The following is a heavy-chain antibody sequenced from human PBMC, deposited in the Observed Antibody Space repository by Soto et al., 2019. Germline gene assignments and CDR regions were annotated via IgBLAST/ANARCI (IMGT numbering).Heavy chain of an antibody. J-gene: IGHJ4*02. CDR2: IIPIFGTA. D-gene: IGHD5-18*01. CDR3: ARGPYSHRPFGC. V-gene: IGHV1-69*13. CDR1: GGTFSSYA. Sequence: ASVKVSCKASGGTFSSYAISWVRQAPGQGLEWMGGIIPIFGTANYAQKFQGRVTITADESTSTAYMELSSLRSEDTAVYYCARGPYSHRPFGCWGRRPLVTDPS.